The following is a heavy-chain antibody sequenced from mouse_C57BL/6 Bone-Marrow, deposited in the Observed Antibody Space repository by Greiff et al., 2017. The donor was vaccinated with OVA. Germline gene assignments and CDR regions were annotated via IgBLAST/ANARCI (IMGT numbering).Heavy chain of an antibody. D-gene: IGHD1-1*01. Sequence: EVQVVESGGDLVKPGGSLKLSCAASGFTFSSYGMSWVRQTPEKRLEWVATISDGGSYTYYPDNVKGRFTISRDNAKNNLYLQMSHLKSEDTAMYYCARGVYYGSSYDYWGQGTTLTVSS. J-gene: IGHJ2*01. CDR2: ISDGGSYT. CDR3: ARGVYYGSSYDY. CDR1: GFTFSSYG. V-gene: IGHV5-4*01.